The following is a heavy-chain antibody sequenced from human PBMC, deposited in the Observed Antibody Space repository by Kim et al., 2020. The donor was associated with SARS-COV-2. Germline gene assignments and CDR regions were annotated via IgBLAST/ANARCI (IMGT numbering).Heavy chain of an antibody. CDR2: IYSGGST. D-gene: IGHD3-10*01. CDR1: GFTVSSNY. V-gene: IGHV3-53*01. Sequence: GGYLRLSCAASGFTVSSNYMSWVRQAPGKGLEWVSVIYSGGSTYYADSVKGRFTISRDNSKNTLYLQMNSLRAEDTAVYYCAWDGSGSYYRGYFDYWGQGTLVTVSS. CDR3: AWDGSGSYYRGYFDY. J-gene: IGHJ4*02.